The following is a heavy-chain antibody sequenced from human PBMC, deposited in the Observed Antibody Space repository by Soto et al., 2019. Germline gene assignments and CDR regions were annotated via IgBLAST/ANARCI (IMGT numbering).Heavy chain of an antibody. CDR2: IYHSGST. Sequence: TISHSWGVAGGSSSSRGYSWSWIRQPPGKGLEWIGYIYHSGSTYYNPSLKSRVTISVDRSKNQFSLKLSSVTAADTAVYYCARVPSPWGQGTLVTVSS. V-gene: IGHV4-30-2*01. CDR3: ARVPSP. CDR1: GGSSSSRGYS. J-gene: IGHJ5*02.